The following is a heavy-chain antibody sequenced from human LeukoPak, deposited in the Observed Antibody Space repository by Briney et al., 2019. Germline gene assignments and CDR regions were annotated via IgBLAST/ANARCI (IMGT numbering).Heavy chain of an antibody. J-gene: IGHJ5*02. Sequence: WXXXXRQXPXXGXEWVANIKQDGSEKYYVDSVKGRFTISRDNAKNSLYLQMNSLRAEDTAVYYCARASYSYGDHNWFDPWGQGTLVTVSS. CDR2: IKQDGSEK. D-gene: IGHD5-18*01. CDR3: ARASYSYGDHNWFDP. V-gene: IGHV3-7*01. CDR1: W.